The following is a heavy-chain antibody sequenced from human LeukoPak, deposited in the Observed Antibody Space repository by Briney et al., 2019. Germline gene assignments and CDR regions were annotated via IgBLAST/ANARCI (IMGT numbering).Heavy chain of an antibody. D-gene: IGHD7-27*01. CDR3: ARELGIEGYWYFDL. J-gene: IGHJ2*01. V-gene: IGHV3-13*05. CDR1: GFTVRSYD. CDR2: ISTASNP. Sequence: GGSLRLSCAASGFTVRSYDMHWVRQVAGKGLEWVSAISTASNPHYAASVQGRFTIFRANAENSLYLQMNSLSAEDTAVYYCARELGIEGYWYFDLWGRSTLVTVSS.